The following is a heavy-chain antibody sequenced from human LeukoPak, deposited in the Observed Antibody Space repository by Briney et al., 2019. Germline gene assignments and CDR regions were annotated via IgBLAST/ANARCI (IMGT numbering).Heavy chain of an antibody. CDR1: GGSISSYY. Sequence: SETLSLTCTVSGGSISSYYWSWIRQPPGKGLEWIGYIYYSGSINYNPSLKSRVIISVDKSKNQFSLKLTSVTAADTAVYYCARTTEGYCRGRSCYSYYYYMDVWGKGTTVTVSS. CDR3: ARTTEGYCRGRSCYSYYYYMDV. V-gene: IGHV4-59*01. J-gene: IGHJ6*03. D-gene: IGHD2-15*01. CDR2: IYYSGSI.